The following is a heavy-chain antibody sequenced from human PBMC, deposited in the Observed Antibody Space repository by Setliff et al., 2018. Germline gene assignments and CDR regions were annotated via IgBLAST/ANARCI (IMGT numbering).Heavy chain of an antibody. D-gene: IGHD3-22*01. V-gene: IGHV4-39*07. J-gene: IGHJ4*02. CDR3: ARAPRYFDPTGSYFDS. Sequence: PSETLSLTCTVSGASVSGNSYYWGWIRQPPGKGLEWIASTYYSGSTYYNPSHKGRVTISVDTSKNQFSLKLTSVTAADTAVYYCARAPRYFDPTGSYFDSWGQGTLVTVSS. CDR1: GASVSGNSYY. CDR2: TYYSGST.